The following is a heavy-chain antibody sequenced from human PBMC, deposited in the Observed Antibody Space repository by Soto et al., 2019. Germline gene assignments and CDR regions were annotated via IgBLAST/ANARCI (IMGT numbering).Heavy chain of an antibody. CDR3: ARDLSSWYFYYYGMDV. CDR1: GFTFSSYA. D-gene: IGHD6-13*01. V-gene: IGHV3-23*01. CDR2: ISGSGGNT. J-gene: IGHJ6*02. Sequence: EVQLLESGGGLVQPGGSLRLSCAPSGFTFSSYAMSWVRQAPGKGLEWVSTISGSGGNTYTADSVKGRFTVSRDNFKNTLYLQMNSLRAEDTAVYYCARDLSSWYFYYYGMDVWGQGTTVTVSS.